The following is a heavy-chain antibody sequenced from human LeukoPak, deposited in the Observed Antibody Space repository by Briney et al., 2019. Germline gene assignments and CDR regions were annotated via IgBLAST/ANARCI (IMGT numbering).Heavy chain of an antibody. Sequence: GRSLRLSCAASGFTFSSYAMHWVRQAPGKGLEWVAVISYDGSNKYYADSVKGRFTISRDNSKNTLYLQMNSLRAEDTAVYYCATFPYDYSNYYRDGRAFDIWGQGTMVTVSS. D-gene: IGHD4-11*01. J-gene: IGHJ3*02. CDR2: ISYDGSNK. CDR3: ATFPYDYSNYYRDGRAFDI. CDR1: GFTFSSYA. V-gene: IGHV3-30-3*01.